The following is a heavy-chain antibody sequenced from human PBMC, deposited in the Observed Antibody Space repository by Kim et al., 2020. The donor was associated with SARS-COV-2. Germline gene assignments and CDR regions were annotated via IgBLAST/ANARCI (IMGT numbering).Heavy chain of an antibody. CDR3: AILRGSSWYFHYYYYGMDV. CDR1: GFTFSSYW. CDR2: IKQDGSEK. Sequence: GSLRLSCAASGFTFSSYWMSWVRQAPGKGLEWVANIKQDGSEKYYVDSVKGRFTISRDNAKNSLYLQMNSLRAEDTAVYYCAILRGSSWYFHYYYYGMDVWGQGTTVTVSS. V-gene: IGHV3-7*01. D-gene: IGHD6-13*01. J-gene: IGHJ6*02.